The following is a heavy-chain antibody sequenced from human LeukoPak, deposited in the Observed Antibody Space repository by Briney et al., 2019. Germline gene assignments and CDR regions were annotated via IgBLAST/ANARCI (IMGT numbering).Heavy chain of an antibody. CDR3: ARRVVVTQTNFDY. D-gene: IGHD2-21*02. V-gene: IGHV4-39*07. J-gene: IGHJ4*02. CDR1: GGSIRSSSYY. CDR2: IYYSGST. Sequence: SETLSLTCTVSGGSIRSSSYYWGWIRQPPGMGLEWIGSIYYSGSTYYNPSLKSRVTISVDTSKNQFSLKLSSVTAADTAVYYCARRVVVTQTNFDYWGQGTLVTVSS.